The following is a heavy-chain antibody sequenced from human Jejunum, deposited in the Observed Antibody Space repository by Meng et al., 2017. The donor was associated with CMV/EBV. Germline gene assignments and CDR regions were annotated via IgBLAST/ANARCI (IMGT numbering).Heavy chain of an antibody. CDR2: ITNSGGAK. D-gene: IGHD2-2*01. Sequence: FNNHAMTWVRQAPGKGLEWVASITNSGGAKKSADSEKGRFIICRDNSKNTLYLQMNNVRAEDAAIYFCAKGKSYCISTSCAKFDSWGRGTLVTVSS. CDR3: AKGKSYCISTSCAKFDS. CDR1: FNNHA. V-gene: IGHV3-23*01. J-gene: IGHJ5*01.